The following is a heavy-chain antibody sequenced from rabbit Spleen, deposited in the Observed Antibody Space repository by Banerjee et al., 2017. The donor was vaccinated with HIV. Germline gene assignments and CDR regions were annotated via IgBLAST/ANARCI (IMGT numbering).Heavy chain of an antibody. V-gene: IGHV1S45*01. Sequence: LEESGGGLVKPGGTLTLTCTVSGFSFSSNWICWVRQAPGKGLEWIACIDTNDGDTDYANWPKGRFTISKTSSTTVTLQMTSLAAADTATYFCARADDSYGYGGYGASTWGPGTLVTVS. CDR3: ARADDSYGYGGYGAST. D-gene: IGHD6-1*01. CDR1: GFSFSSNW. J-gene: IGHJ4*01. CDR2: IDTNDGDT.